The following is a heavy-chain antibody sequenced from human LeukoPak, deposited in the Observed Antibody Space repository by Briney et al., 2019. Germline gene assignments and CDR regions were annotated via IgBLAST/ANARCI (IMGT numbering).Heavy chain of an antibody. CDR1: GFTFSSYG. CDR3: AKDSPYYYDSSGHGGGY. Sequence: GGSLRLSCAASGFTFSSYGMHWVRQAPGKGLEWVAFIRYDGSNKYYADSVKGRFTISRDNSKNTLYLQMNSLRAEDTAVYYCAKDSPYYYDSSGHGGGYWGQGTPVTVSS. CDR2: IRYDGSNK. V-gene: IGHV3-30*02. D-gene: IGHD3-22*01. J-gene: IGHJ4*02.